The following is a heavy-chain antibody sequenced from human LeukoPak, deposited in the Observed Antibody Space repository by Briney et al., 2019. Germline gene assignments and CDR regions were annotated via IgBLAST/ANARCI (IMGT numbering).Heavy chain of an antibody. J-gene: IGHJ4*02. V-gene: IGHV4-39*01. Sequence: SETLSLTCTASGGSISSSSYYWGWIRQPPGKGLEWIGSIYYSGSTYYNPSLKSRVTISVDTSKNQFSLKLSSVTAADTAVYYCARFLAVAGTYFDYWGQGTLVTVSS. CDR1: GGSISSSSYY. D-gene: IGHD6-19*01. CDR3: ARFLAVAGTYFDY. CDR2: IYYSGST.